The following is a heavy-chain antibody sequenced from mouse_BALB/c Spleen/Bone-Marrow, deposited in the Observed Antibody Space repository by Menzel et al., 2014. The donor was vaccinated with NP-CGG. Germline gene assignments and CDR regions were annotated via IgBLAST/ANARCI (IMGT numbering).Heavy chain of an antibody. V-gene: IGHV5-6-3*01. J-gene: IGHJ1*01. CDR3: ARDYGWYFHV. CDR1: GFPFSSYG. D-gene: IGHD1-1*01. CDR2: INNNGGST. Sequence: EVMLVESGEGLGKPGGSLKLSCVASGFPFSSYGMSWVHQTPDKSLELVATINNNGGSTYYPDSVKGQFTISRDNAKNTLYLQMSSLKSEDTAMYYCARDYGWYFHVWGAGTTVTVSS.